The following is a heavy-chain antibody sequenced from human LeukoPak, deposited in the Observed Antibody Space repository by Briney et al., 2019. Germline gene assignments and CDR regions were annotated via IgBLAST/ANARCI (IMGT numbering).Heavy chain of an antibody. D-gene: IGHD3-10*01. CDR1: GFTVSSNY. CDR2: IYSGGST. CDR3: ARGPRFGELLHY. J-gene: IGHJ4*02. V-gene: IGHV3-66*01. Sequence: GGSLRLSCAASGFTVSSNYMSWVRQAPGKGLEWVSVIYSGGSTYYADSVKGRFTISRDNSKSTLYLQMNSLRAEDTAVYYCARGPRFGELLHYWGQGTLVTVSS.